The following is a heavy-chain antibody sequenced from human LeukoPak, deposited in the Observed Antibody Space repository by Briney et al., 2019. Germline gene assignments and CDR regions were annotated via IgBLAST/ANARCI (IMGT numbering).Heavy chain of an antibody. CDR3: AKDARRSDGWYFFDH. V-gene: IGHV3-33*06. CDR1: GFTFSSYG. D-gene: IGHD6-19*01. Sequence: GGSLRLSCAASGFTFSSYGRHWVRQAPGGGLGGGTIIWYDGSNRYYADSVKGRFTISRDNSKNTLYLQLNSLRAEDTAIYYCAKDARRSDGWYFFDHWGQGALVTVSS. CDR2: IWYDGSNR. J-gene: IGHJ4*02.